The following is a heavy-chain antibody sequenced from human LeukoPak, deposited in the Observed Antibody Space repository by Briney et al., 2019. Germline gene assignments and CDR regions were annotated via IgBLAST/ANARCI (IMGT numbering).Heavy chain of an antibody. V-gene: IGHV3-21*01. CDR3: ARVGRRSWEFDY. Sequence: GGSLRLSCAASGFTFSSYSMNWVRQAPGKGLEWVSSISSSSSYIYYADSVKGRFTISRDNAKNSLYLQMNSLRAEDTAVYYCARVGRRSWEFDYWGQGTLVTVSS. D-gene: IGHD6-13*01. CDR1: GFTFSSYS. J-gene: IGHJ4*02. CDR2: ISSSSSYI.